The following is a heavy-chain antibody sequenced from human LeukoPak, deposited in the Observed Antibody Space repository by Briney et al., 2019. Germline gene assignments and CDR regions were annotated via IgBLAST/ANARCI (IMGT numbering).Heavy chain of an antibody. CDR2: ISVDGGDI. CDR1: RFAFHNYA. Sequence: GSLRLSCAASRFAFHNYAMTWIRQAPERGLEWVSSISVDGGDIKYTDSAKGRFTISRDNSKGTLYLQMDSLRVEDTAVYYCGKDPNGNFIGAFDFWGQGTMVTVSS. D-gene: IGHD4-23*01. J-gene: IGHJ3*01. V-gene: IGHV3-23*01. CDR3: GKDPNGNFIGAFDF.